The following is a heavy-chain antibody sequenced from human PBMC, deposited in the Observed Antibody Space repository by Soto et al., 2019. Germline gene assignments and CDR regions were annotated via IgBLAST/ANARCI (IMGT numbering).Heavy chain of an antibody. V-gene: IGHV1-3*01. CDR1: GYTFTSYA. Sequence: GASVKVSCKASGYTFTSYAMHWVRQAPGQRLEWMGWINAGNGNTKYSQKFQGRVTITRDASASTAYMELSSLRSEDTAVYYCARARGSYYYYGMDVWGQGTTVTVSS. CDR2: INAGNGNT. CDR3: ARARGSYYYYGMDV. J-gene: IGHJ6*02. D-gene: IGHD1-26*01.